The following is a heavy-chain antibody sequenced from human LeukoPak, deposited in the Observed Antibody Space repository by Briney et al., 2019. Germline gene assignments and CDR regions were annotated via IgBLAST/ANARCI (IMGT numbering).Heavy chain of an antibody. CDR2: IIPILGIA. Sequence: SVKVSCKASGGTFSSYAISWVRQAPGQGLEWMGRIIPILGIANYAQKFQGRVTMTRNTSISTAYMELSSLRSEDTAVYYCARDVSSSWYERTYYFDYWGQGTLVTVSS. CDR1: GGTFSSYA. J-gene: IGHJ4*02. V-gene: IGHV1-69*04. D-gene: IGHD6-13*01. CDR3: ARDVSSSWYERTYYFDY.